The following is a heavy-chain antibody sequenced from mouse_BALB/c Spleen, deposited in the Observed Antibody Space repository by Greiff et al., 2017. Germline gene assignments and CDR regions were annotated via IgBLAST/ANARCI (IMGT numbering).Heavy chain of an antibody. D-gene: IGHD1-1*01. V-gene: IGHV1-54*01. J-gene: IGHJ3*01. CDR1: GYAFTNYL. CDR2: INPGSGGT. CDR3: ARTTTVVAPGFAY. Sequence: VQLQQSGAELVRPGTSVKVSCKASGYAFTNYLIEWVKQRPGQGLEWIGVINPGSGGTNYNEKFKGKATLTADKSSSTAYMQLSSLTSDDSAVYFCARTTTVVAPGFAYWGQGTLVTVSA.